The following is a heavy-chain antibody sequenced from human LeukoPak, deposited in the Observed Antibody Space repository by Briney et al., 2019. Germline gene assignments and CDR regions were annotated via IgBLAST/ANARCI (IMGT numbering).Heavy chain of an antibody. J-gene: IGHJ4*02. Sequence: GGSLRLSCAASGFTFSSYAMSWVRQAPGKGLEWVSAISGSGGSTYYADSVKGRFTISRDNSRNTLYLQMNSLRAEDTAVYYCAKEGSSNWYPKYYFDYWGQGTLVTVSS. CDR3: AKEGSSNWYPKYYFDY. D-gene: IGHD6-13*01. CDR2: ISGSGGST. CDR1: GFTFSSYA. V-gene: IGHV3-23*01.